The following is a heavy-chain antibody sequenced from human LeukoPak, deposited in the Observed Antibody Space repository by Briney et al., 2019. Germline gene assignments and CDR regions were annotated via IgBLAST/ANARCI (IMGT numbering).Heavy chain of an antibody. D-gene: IGHD3-10*01. J-gene: IGHJ4*02. CDR2: ISYDGSNT. V-gene: IGHV3-30*18. CDR1: GFTFSSYG. Sequence: PGRSLRLSCAASGFTFSSYGMHWVRQAPGKGLEWVAVISYDGSNTYYADSVKGRFTISRDNSKNMLYLQMNSLRAEDTAVYYCAKPYYYGSRSYMDYWGQGILVTVSS. CDR3: AKPYYYGSRSYMDY.